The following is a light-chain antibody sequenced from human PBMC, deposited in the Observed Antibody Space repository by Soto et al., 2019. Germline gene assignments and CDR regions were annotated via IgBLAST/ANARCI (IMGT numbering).Light chain of an antibody. CDR1: QSVSRF. V-gene: IGKV3-11*01. CDR2: GSS. CDR3: HQRSDWPIT. J-gene: IGKJ5*01. Sequence: EIVLTQSPATLSLSPGERATLSCRASQSVSRFFVWYQQRPGQAPRLLIYGSSNRATGIPARFSGSGSGTDFTLTISSLAPEDSAVYYCHQRSDWPITFGQGTRLEIK.